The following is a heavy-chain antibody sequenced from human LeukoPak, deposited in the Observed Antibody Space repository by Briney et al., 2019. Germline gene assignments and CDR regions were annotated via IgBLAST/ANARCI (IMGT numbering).Heavy chain of an antibody. CDR3: ARSPLYYDVLTGYYLVKEGYYCMDV. CDR1: GGSISSYY. J-gene: IGHJ6*03. D-gene: IGHD3-9*01. CDR2: IYYSGST. Sequence: SETLSLTCTVSGGSISSYYWSWIRQPPGKGLEWIGYIYYSGSTNYNPSLKSRVTISVDTSKNQFSLKLSSVTAADTAVYYCARSPLYYDVLTGYYLVKEGYYCMDVWGKGTTVTISS. V-gene: IGHV4-59*01.